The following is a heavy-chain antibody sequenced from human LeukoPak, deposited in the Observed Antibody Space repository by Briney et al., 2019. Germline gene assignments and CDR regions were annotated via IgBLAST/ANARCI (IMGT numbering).Heavy chain of an antibody. Sequence: SETLSLTCSVSGGSMSNYYWSWIRQPPGKRLEWLAYIYYSGSTNYNPSLKSRVTISVDTSKNQFSLKLSSVTAADTAVYYCARLVGSSSYYFDNWGQGTLVTVSS. J-gene: IGHJ4*02. CDR2: IYYSGST. CDR1: GGSMSNYY. V-gene: IGHV4-59*01. CDR3: ARLVGSSSYYFDN. D-gene: IGHD6-13*01.